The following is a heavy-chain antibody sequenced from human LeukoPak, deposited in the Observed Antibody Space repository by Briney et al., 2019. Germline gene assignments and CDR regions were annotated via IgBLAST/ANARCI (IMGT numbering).Heavy chain of an antibody. J-gene: IGHJ4*02. D-gene: IGHD3-10*01. Sequence: SETLSLTCAVYGGSFSGYYWSWIRQPPGKGLEWIGEINRSGSTNYNPSLKSRVTISVDTSKNQFSLKLSSVTAADTAVYYCARGGTNYYGSGSYYVDYWGQGNLVTVSS. CDR1: GGSFSGYY. CDR2: INRSGST. V-gene: IGHV4-34*01. CDR3: ARGGTNYYGSGSYYVDY.